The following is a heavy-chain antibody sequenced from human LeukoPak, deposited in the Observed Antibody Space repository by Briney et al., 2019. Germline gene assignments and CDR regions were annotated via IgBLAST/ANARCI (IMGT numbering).Heavy chain of an antibody. V-gene: IGHV1-2*02. J-gene: IGHJ4*02. D-gene: IGHD3-10*01. CDR3: ARILWFGELSY. Sequence: ASVKVSCKASGYTFTNFFMHWVRQAPGQGLEWMGWINPNSGGTNYAQKFQGRVTMTRDTSISTAYMELSRLRSDDTAVYYCARILWFGELSYWGQGTLVTVSS. CDR2: INPNSGGT. CDR1: GYTFTNFF.